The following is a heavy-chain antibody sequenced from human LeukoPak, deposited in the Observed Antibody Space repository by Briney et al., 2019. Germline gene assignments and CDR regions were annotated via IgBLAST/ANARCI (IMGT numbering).Heavy chain of an antibody. Sequence: GGSLRLSCAASGFIFSGHGMRWVRQASGKGPEWVSAISGTGDSTYYADSVKGRFTISRDNSKNTLYLQMNSLRAEDTALYFCAKARGFAEFDYWGQGTLVTVSS. J-gene: IGHJ4*02. D-gene: IGHD3-10*01. CDR1: GFIFSGHG. V-gene: IGHV3-23*01. CDR2: ISGTGDST. CDR3: AKARGFAEFDY.